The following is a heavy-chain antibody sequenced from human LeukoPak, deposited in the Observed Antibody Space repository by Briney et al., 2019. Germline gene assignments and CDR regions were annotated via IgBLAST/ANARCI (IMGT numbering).Heavy chain of an antibody. CDR1: GGAISSSY. CDR2: IYDTGTI. Sequence: SETLSLTCYVSGGAISSSYWSWIRQSPGKGLEWIGHIYDTGTINHNPSLKSRVTISIDMSKSQFSLRLSSMTAADTALYFCARLWDSSSSLDYWGQGTLVTVSS. V-gene: IGHV4-59*01. D-gene: IGHD6-6*01. CDR3: ARLWDSSSSLDY. J-gene: IGHJ4*02.